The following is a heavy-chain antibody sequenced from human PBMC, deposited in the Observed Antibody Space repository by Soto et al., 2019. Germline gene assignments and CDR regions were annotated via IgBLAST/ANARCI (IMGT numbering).Heavy chain of an antibody. J-gene: IGHJ6*02. CDR3: AREVRVAGLYYYGMDV. V-gene: IGHV4-30-4*01. Sequence: SETLSLTCTVSGGSISSGDYYWSWIRQPPGKGLEWIGYIYYSGSTYYNPSLKSRVTISVDTSKNRFSLKLSSVTAADTAVYYCAREVRVAGLYYYGMDVWGQGTTVTVS. D-gene: IGHD6-19*01. CDR2: IYYSGST. CDR1: GGSISSGDYY.